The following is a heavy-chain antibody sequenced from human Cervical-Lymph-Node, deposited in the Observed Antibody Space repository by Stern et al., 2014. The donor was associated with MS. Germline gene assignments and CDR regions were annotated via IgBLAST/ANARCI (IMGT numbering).Heavy chain of an antibody. V-gene: IGHV4-31*03. CDR2: IYYSGST. CDR3: VSYAPTTKSFDN. CDR1: GASISNGGYY. Sequence: QVQLQESGPGLVKPSQTLSLTCTVSGASISNGGYYWSWIRQHPGKGLEWIGYIYYSGSTYYTPSLQSRVTISGDTAKSHFSLRLSSVTAADTAVYYCVSYAPTTKSFDNWGQGTLVTGSS. J-gene: IGHJ4*02. D-gene: IGHD2-2*01.